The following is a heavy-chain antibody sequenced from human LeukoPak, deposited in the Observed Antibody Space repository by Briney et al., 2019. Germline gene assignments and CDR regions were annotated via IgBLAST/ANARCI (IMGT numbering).Heavy chain of an antibody. D-gene: IGHD6-13*01. CDR3: VRITYSSSWRFDY. Sequence: SETLSLTCTVSGGSISSYYWSWIRQPPGKGLEWIGYIYYSGSTNYNPSLKSRVTMSVDTSKNQFSLKLSSVTAADTAVYYCVRITYSSSWRFDYWGQGTLVTVSS. J-gene: IGHJ4*02. CDR1: GGSISSYY. CDR2: IYYSGST. V-gene: IGHV4-59*12.